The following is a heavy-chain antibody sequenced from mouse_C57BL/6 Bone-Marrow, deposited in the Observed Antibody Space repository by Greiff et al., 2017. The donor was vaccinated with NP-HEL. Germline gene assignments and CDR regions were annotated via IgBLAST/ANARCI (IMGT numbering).Heavy chain of an antibody. CDR3: AKESWEDYFDY. D-gene: IGHD4-1*01. V-gene: IGHV1-69*01. CDR1: GYTFTSYW. Sequence: QVQLQQPGAELVMPGASVKLSCKASGYTFTSYWMHWVKQRPGQGLEWIGEIDPSDSYTNYNQKFKGKSTLTVDKSYSTAYMQLSSLTSEDSAVYYCAKESWEDYFDYWGQGTTLTVSS. CDR2: IDPSDSYT. J-gene: IGHJ2*01.